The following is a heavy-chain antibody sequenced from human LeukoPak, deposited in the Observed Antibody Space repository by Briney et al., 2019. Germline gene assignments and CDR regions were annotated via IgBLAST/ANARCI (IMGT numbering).Heavy chain of an antibody. CDR3: ARAYTGYSYGWGYYFDY. J-gene: IGHJ4*02. Sequence: SGGSLRLSCTASGFTFGDYAMSWVRQAPEKGLEYVSAISSNGDSTYYANSVKGRFTISRDNSKNTLYLQMGSLRAEDMAVYYCARAYTGYSYGWGYYFDYWGQGTLVTVSS. V-gene: IGHV3-64*01. CDR2: ISSNGDST. CDR1: GFTFGDYA. D-gene: IGHD5-18*01.